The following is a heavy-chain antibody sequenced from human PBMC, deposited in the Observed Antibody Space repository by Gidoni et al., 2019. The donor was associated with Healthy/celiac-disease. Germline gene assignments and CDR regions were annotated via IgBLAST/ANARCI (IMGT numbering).Heavy chain of an antibody. CDR3: ARIAVAGVKALPDY. V-gene: IGHV3-21*01. Sequence: EVQLVESGGGLFTPGGSLRLSCAASGFTFSSYSMNCVRQAPGKGLEWVSSISSSSSYIYYADSVKGRFTISRDNAKNSLYLQMNSLRAEDTAVYYCARIAVAGVKALPDYWGQGTLVTVSS. CDR1: GFTFSSYS. CDR2: ISSSSSYI. D-gene: IGHD6-19*01. J-gene: IGHJ4*02.